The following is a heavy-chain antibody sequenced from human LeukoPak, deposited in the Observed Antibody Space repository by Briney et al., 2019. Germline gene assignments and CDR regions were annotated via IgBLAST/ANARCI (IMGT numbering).Heavy chain of an antibody. J-gene: IGHJ4*02. Sequence: ASVKVSCKASGYTFTDYYMHWVRQAPGQGLEWMGRINPNSGGTNYAQKFQGRVTMTWDTSISTASMELNRLRSDDTAVYYCARLGGFYYFDYWGQGTLVTVSS. CDR1: GYTFTDYY. CDR2: INPNSGGT. CDR3: ARLGGFYYFDY. D-gene: IGHD2-15*01. V-gene: IGHV1-2*06.